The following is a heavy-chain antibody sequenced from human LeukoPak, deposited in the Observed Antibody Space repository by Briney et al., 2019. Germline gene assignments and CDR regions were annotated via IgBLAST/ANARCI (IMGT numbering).Heavy chain of an antibody. V-gene: IGHV4-39*07. CDR3: ARDAGHQLSRRNYYAMDV. J-gene: IGHJ6*02. CDR1: GGSISSSSYY. CDR2: IYSGGSS. D-gene: IGHD1-1*01. Sequence: SETLSLTCTVSGGSISSSSYYWGWIRQPPEKELEWIESIYSGGSSYYNPSLKSRVTISVDTSNNQFSLKVNSVTAADTAVYYCARDAGHQLSRRNYYAMDVWGQGTTVTVSS.